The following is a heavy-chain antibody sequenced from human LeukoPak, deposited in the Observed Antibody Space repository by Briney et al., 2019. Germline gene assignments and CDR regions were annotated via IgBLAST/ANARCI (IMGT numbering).Heavy chain of an antibody. CDR3: ARVRYDSSGGSDGTYYYYGMDV. Sequence: SVKVSCKASGGTFSSYAISWVRQAPGQGLEWTGGIIPIFGTASYAQKFQGRVTITADESTSTAYMELSSLRSEDTAVYYCARVRYDSSGGSDGTYYYYGMDVWGQGTTVTVSS. CDR2: IIPIFGTA. CDR1: GGTFSSYA. D-gene: IGHD3-22*01. J-gene: IGHJ6*02. V-gene: IGHV1-69*13.